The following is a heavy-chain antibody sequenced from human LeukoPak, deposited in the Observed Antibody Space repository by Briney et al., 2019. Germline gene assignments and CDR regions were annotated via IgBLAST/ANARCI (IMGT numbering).Heavy chain of an antibody. CDR2: IIPIFGTA. J-gene: IGHJ4*02. Sequence: SVKVSCKASGGTFSSYAISWVRQAPGQGLEWMGGIIPIFGTANYAQKFQGRVTITADESTSTAYMELSSLRSEDTAVYYCARERYDYSKPDYWGQGTLVTVSS. CDR1: GGTFSSYA. CDR3: ARERYDYSKPDY. D-gene: IGHD4-11*01. V-gene: IGHV1-69*13.